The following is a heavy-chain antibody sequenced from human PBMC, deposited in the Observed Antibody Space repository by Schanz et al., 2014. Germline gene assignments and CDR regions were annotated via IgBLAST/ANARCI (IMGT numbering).Heavy chain of an antibody. CDR1: GYSFSDYF. V-gene: IGHV1-2*02. Sequence: QVQLVQSGAEVKKPGASVKVSCKTSGYSFSDYFIHWVRQAPGQGLEWMGWLNPDSDGTKYAQKFQGRVTMTRDTFITTAYMDLSGLTSDDTAVYYCAREKGHGYSGLSWGQGTLLAVSS. CDR3: AREKGHGYSGLS. J-gene: IGHJ5*02. D-gene: IGHD5-12*01. CDR2: LNPDSDGT.